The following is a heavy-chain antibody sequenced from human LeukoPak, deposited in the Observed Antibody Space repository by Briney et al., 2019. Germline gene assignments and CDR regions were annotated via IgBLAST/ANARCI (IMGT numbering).Heavy chain of an antibody. V-gene: IGHV1-69*04. D-gene: IGHD2-2*01. CDR2: IIPILGIA. CDR1: GGTFSSYA. CDR3: AREDIVVVPAAMGSADYYGMDV. Sequence: SVKVSCEASGGTFSSYAISWVRQAPGQGLEWMGRIIPILGIANYAQKFQGRVTITADKSTSTAYMELSSLRSEDTAVYYCAREDIVVVPAAMGSADYYGMDVWGQGTTVTVSS. J-gene: IGHJ6*02.